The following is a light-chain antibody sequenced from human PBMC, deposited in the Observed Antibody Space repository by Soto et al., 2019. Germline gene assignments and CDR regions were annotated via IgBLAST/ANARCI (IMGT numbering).Light chain of an antibody. J-gene: IGKJ1*01. CDR3: QQYDNYPWT. CDR1: QDISSY. V-gene: IGKV1-8*01. Sequence: AIRMTQSPSSFSASTGDRVTITCRASQDISSYLAWYQQKPGKAPKLLIYAASTLQSGVPSRFSGSGSGTDFTLTISCLQSEDFATYYCQQYDNYPWTFGQGTKVDIK. CDR2: AAS.